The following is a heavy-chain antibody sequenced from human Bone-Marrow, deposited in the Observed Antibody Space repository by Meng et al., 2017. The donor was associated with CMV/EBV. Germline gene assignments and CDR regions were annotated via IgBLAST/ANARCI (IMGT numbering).Heavy chain of an antibody. Sequence: GGSLRLSCAASGFTFSSYAMSWVRQAPGKGLEWVSAISGSGGSTYYADSVKGRFTISRDNAKNSLYLQMNSLRAEDTAVYYCARDRDDSSSSDYWGQGPLVTVYS. V-gene: IGHV3-23*01. D-gene: IGHD6-6*01. CDR1: GFTFSSYA. CDR2: ISGSGGST. J-gene: IGHJ4*02. CDR3: ARDRDDSSSSDY.